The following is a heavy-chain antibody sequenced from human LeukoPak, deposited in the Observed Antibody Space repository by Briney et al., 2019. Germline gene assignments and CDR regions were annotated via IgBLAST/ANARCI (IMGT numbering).Heavy chain of an antibody. CDR1: GESFSGYY. D-gene: IGHD2-21*02. CDR3: ARRPTLIVVVTRGLYYFDY. V-gene: IGHV4-34*01. CDR2: INHSGST. Sequence: PSEALSLTCAVYGESFSGYYWSWIRQPPGKGLEWIGEINHSGSTNYNPSLKSRVTISVDTSKNQFSLKLSSVTAADTAVYYCARRPTLIVVVTRGLYYFDYWGQGTLVTVSS. J-gene: IGHJ4*02.